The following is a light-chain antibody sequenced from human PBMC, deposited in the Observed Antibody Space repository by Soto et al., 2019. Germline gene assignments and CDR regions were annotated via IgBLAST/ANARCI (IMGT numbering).Light chain of an antibody. CDR1: NSNIGAGFA. J-gene: IGLJ1*01. Sequence: QLVLTQPPSVSGAPGQRVTISCTGSNSNIGAGFAVHWYQQLPGTAPKLLIHGNNNRPSGVPDRFSGSKSDTSASLAITGLQADDEADYYCHSYDSRLNCYVFSTGTKVTVL. V-gene: IGLV1-40*01. CDR2: GNN. CDR3: HSYDSRLNCYV.